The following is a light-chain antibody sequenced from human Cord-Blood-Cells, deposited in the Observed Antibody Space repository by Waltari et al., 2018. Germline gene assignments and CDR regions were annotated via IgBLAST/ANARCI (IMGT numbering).Light chain of an antibody. J-gene: IGKJ2*03. V-gene: IGKV1-39*01. CDR2: AAS. Sequence: DIQMTQTPSSLSVSVGYSVTITCRASQSISSYLNWYQQKPGKAPKLLIYAASSLQSGVPSRFSGSGSGTDFTLTISSLQPEDFATYYCQQSYSTPYSFGQGTKLEIK. CDR3: QQSYSTPYS. CDR1: QSISSY.